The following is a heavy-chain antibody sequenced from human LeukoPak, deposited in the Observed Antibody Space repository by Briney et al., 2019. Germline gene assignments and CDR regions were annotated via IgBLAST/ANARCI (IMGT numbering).Heavy chain of an antibody. Sequence: PSETLSLTCSVSGDSISHGTYYWSWIRQPAGQGLEWFGRIYTTGVNNYNPSLKTRVTISVVPSLNQFSLNLTSVTAADTAVYYCAREFLASRRNWVDPWGQGTLVTVSS. J-gene: IGHJ5*02. CDR3: AREFLASRRNWVDP. D-gene: IGHD6-6*01. CDR1: GDSISHGTYY. V-gene: IGHV4-61*02. CDR2: IYTTGVN.